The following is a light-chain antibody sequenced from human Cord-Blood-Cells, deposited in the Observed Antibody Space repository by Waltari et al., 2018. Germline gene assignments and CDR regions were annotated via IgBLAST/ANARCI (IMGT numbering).Light chain of an antibody. CDR1: KSLLHSNGYNY. J-gene: IGKJ2*01. V-gene: IGKV2-28*01. CDR2: LGC. Sequence: DIVMTQSPLSLPVTPGEPASIPCRSSKSLLHSNGYNYLDWYMQKPGQSPQLLIYLGCNRAAGVPDRVSGSGSGADVTLKISRVEAEDVGVYDCMQALQTPYTFGQGTKLEIK. CDR3: MQALQTPYT.